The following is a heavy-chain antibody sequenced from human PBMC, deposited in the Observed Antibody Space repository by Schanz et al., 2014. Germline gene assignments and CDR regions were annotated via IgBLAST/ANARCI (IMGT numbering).Heavy chain of an antibody. Sequence: QVQLQESGPGLVKPSETLSLTCTVSGGSISSYYWSWIRQPPGKGLEWLGYSYYSGSTSYNPSLKSRATISVDPPKTQSSQNLTSVTAADTAVYYCARHLFGTDYWGQGALVTVSS. CDR3: ARHLFGTDY. J-gene: IGHJ4*02. V-gene: IGHV4-59*08. CDR2: SYYSGST. D-gene: IGHD1-1*01. CDR1: GGSISSYY.